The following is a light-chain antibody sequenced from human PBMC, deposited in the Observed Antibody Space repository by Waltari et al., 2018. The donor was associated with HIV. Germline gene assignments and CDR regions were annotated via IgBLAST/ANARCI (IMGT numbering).Light chain of an antibody. V-gene: IGLV1-47*01. Sequence: QSVLTQPPSASGTPGQRVTISCSGSSSNIGRNYVYWYQQFPGTAPKLLIYRTKPRPSGVPDRFSASKSGTSASLAIRALRSEDEADYYCAAWDGSLGVLGGGTKLTVL. CDR2: RTK. CDR1: SSNIGRNY. CDR3: AAWDGSLGV. J-gene: IGLJ2*01.